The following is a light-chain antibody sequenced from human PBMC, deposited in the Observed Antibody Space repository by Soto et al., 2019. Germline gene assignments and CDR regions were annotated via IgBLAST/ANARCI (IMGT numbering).Light chain of an antibody. CDR1: SSDVGSFTF. V-gene: IGLV2-14*03. CDR2: DVS. J-gene: IGLJ2*01. Sequence: QSALTQPASVSGSPGQSVTISCTGTSSDVGSFTFVSWYRQHPGMAPKVLIYDVSNRPSGVSDRFSGSKSGNTASLTVSGLQAEDEADYYCSSYSNTDTFVFGAGTKLTVL. CDR3: SSYSNTDTFV.